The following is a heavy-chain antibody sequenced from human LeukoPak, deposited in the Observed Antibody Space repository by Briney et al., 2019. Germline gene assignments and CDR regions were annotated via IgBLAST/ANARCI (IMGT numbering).Heavy chain of an antibody. CDR1: GFTFDDYA. D-gene: IGHD2-15*01. Sequence: SLRLSCAASGFTFDDYAMHWVRQAPGKGLEWVSGISCNSGSIGYAESLKGRFTISRDNAKNSLYLQMNSLRSEDTALYYCAKSGHCSGGSCYLVFDYWGQGTLVTVSS. CDR2: ISCNSGSI. V-gene: IGHV3-9*01. CDR3: AKSGHCSGGSCYLVFDY. J-gene: IGHJ4*02.